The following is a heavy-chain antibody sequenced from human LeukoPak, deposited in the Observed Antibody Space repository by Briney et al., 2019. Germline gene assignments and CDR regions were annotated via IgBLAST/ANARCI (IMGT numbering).Heavy chain of an antibody. CDR1: GGSISSSTYY. CDR2: IYYTGST. Sequence: SETLSLTCTVSGGSISSSTYYWCWIRQPPGKGLEWIGSIYYTGSTYYNPSLKSRVSISVDTSKNQFSLDLSSVTAADSSVYYCATEDYGDYSGLLWGQGTLVTVSS. J-gene: IGHJ4*02. D-gene: IGHD4-17*01. V-gene: IGHV4-39*01. CDR3: ATEDYGDYSGLL.